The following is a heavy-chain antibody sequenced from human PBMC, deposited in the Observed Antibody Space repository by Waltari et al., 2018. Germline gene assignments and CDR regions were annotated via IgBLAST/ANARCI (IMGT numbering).Heavy chain of an antibody. J-gene: IGHJ4*02. CDR2: IYYSGST. CDR3: ARAVGVDSGYDPYYFDY. CDR1: GGSISSHY. V-gene: IGHV4-59*11. Sequence: QVQLQESGPGLVKPSETLSLTCTVSGGSISSHYWSWIRQPPGKGLEWIGCIYYSGSTNYNPSLKSRVTISVDTSKNQFSLKLSSVTAADTAVYYCARAVGVDSGYDPYYFDYWGQGTLVTVSS. D-gene: IGHD5-12*01.